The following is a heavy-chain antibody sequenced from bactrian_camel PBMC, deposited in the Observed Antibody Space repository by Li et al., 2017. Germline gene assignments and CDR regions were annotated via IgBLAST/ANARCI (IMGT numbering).Heavy chain of an antibody. J-gene: IGHJ4*01. CDR1: RYTYKRNC. V-gene: IGHV3S1*01. CDR3: AADQLYGTCRDVLEFPA. CDR2: LWIGGAQT. Sequence: HVQLVESGGGSVQAGGSLTLSCAVGRYTYKRNCMGWFRQRPGKDREGVAVLWIGGAQTTYADSVKGRFIITRDKARDLVYLQMNGLQPEDTGVYYCAADQLYGTCRDVLEFPARGQGTQVTVS. D-gene: IGHD6*01.